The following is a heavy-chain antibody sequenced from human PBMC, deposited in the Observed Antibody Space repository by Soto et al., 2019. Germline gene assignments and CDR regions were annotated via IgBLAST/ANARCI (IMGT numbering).Heavy chain of an antibody. J-gene: IGHJ5*02. Sequence: GGSLRLSCAASGFTFSDYYMSWIRQAPGKGLEWVSYISSSSSYTNYADSVKGRFTISRDNAKNSLYLQMNSLRAEDTAVYYCARTVSGAVGNWFDPWGQGTLVTVSS. CDR3: ARTVSGAVGNWFDP. CDR1: GFTFSDYY. CDR2: ISSSSSYT. V-gene: IGHV3-11*06. D-gene: IGHD4-4*01.